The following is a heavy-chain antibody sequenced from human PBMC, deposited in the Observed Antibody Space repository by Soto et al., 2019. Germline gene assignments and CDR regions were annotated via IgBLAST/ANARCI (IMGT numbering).Heavy chain of an antibody. J-gene: IGHJ5*02. CDR3: TRHGSGDYFLFDP. V-gene: IGHV3-74*01. D-gene: IGHD4-17*01. Sequence: EVQLVESGGGLVQPGGSLRLSCAASGFTFSNYWMHWVRQAPGKGLVWVSRASTDGTSTSYADSVKGRFTISRDNAKNKLYMQMNNLRAEDTAVYYCTRHGSGDYFLFDPWGQGNLVTVSS. CDR1: GFTFSNYW. CDR2: ASTDGTST.